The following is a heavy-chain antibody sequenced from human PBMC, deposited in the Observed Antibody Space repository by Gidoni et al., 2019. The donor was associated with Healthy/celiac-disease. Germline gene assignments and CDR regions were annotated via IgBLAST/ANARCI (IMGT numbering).Heavy chain of an antibody. J-gene: IGHJ3*02. CDR1: GGSFSGYY. Sequence: QVQLQQWGAGLLKPPETLSLTCAVYGGSFSGYYWSWIRQPPGKGLEWVGEINHSGSTNYNPSLKSRVTISVDTSKNQFSLKLSSVTAADTAVYYCAVDSSGYSGLHAFDIWGQGTMVTVSS. D-gene: IGHD3-22*01. CDR2: INHSGST. V-gene: IGHV4-34*01. CDR3: AVDSSGYSGLHAFDI.